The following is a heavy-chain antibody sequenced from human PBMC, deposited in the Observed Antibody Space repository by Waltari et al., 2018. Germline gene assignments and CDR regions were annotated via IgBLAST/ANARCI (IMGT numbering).Heavy chain of an antibody. CDR1: GGSISSYY. D-gene: IGHD5-18*01. CDR2: IYYSGSP. V-gene: IGHV4-59*01. CDR3: ARMDTAMSHNWFDP. Sequence: QVQLQESGPGLVKPSETLSLTCTVSGGSISSYYWSWIRQPPGKGLEWIGYIYYSGSPNYNPSLKSRVTISVDTSKNQFSLKLSSVTAADTAVYYCARMDTAMSHNWFDPWGQGTLVTVSS. J-gene: IGHJ5*02.